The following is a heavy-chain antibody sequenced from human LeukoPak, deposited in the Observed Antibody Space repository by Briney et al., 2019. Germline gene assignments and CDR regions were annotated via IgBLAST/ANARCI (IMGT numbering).Heavy chain of an antibody. J-gene: IGHJ4*02. D-gene: IGHD5-18*01. Sequence: ASVKVSCKASGYTFTGYHMHWVRQAPGQGLEWMGWINPNSGGTNYAQKFQGRVTMTRDTSISTAYMELSRLRSDDTAVYYCARESDRIQLWLLWGQGTLVTVSS. V-gene: IGHV1-2*02. CDR2: INPNSGGT. CDR3: ARESDRIQLWLL. CDR1: GYTFTGYH.